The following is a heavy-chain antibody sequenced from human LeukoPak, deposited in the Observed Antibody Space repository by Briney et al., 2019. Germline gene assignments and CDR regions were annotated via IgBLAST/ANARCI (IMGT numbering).Heavy chain of an antibody. CDR1: GYTLTELS. V-gene: IGHV1-24*01. CDR2: FDPEDGET. J-gene: IGHJ4*02. CDR3: ATVSRRDPSFDY. D-gene: IGHD6-6*01. Sequence: ASVKVSCKVSGYTLTELSMHWVRQAPGKGLEWMGGFDPEDGETIYAQKFQGRVTMTEDTSTDTAYMELSSLRSEDTAVYYCATVSRRDPSFDYWGQGTLVTVSS.